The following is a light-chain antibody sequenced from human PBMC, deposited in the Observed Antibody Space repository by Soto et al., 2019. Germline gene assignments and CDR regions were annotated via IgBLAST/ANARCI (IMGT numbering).Light chain of an antibody. Sequence: EIVLTQSPATLSLSPGERATLSCRASQSVGSYLAWYQHKPGQAPRLLIYGASYRATDIPGRFSGRGSGTDFTLTISSLESGDSAVYYCQQRDKWPRTFGQGTKLEI. V-gene: IGKV3-11*01. CDR3: QQRDKWPRT. CDR1: QSVGSY. J-gene: IGKJ2*01. CDR2: GAS.